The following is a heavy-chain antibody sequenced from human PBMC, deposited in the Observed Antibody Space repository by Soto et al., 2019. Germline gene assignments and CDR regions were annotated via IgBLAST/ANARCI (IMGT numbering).Heavy chain of an antibody. CDR1: GYTFTSYA. CDR3: AFPMITFGGVIAQDAFDI. D-gene: IGHD3-16*02. V-gene: IGHV1-3*01. J-gene: IGHJ3*02. CDR2: INAGNGNT. Sequence: ASVKVSCKASGYTFTSYAMHWVRQAPGQRLEWMEWINAGNGNTKYSQKFQGRVTITRDTSASTAYMELSSLRSEDTAVYYCAFPMITFGGVIAQDAFDIWGQGTMVTVSS.